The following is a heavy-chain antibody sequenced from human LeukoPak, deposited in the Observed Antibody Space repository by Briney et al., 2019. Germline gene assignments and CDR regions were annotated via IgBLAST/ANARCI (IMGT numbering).Heavy chain of an antibody. CDR3: TRDLRMDYYYVDYYYYGMDV. V-gene: IGHV3-74*03. Sequence: GGSLRLSCAASGFTLNTYWMNWVREAPGKGLVWVSRINSDGSSLTYADSVKGRFTVSRDSAKNTLYLQMNSLRAEDTAVYYCTRDLRMDYYYVDYYYYGMDVWGQGTTVTVSS. J-gene: IGHJ6*02. CDR2: INSDGSSL. CDR1: GFTLNTYW. D-gene: IGHD3-10*02.